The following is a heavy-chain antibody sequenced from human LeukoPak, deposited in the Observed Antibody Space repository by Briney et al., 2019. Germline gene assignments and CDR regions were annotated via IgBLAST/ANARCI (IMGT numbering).Heavy chain of an antibody. Sequence: GASVKVSCKASGGTFSSYAISWVRQAPGQGLEWMGRIIPILGIANYAQKFQGRVTITADKSTSTAYMELSSLRSEDTAVYYCAGGLAFGNSLNYWGQGTLVTVSS. CDR2: IIPILGIA. D-gene: IGHD3-10*01. J-gene: IGHJ4*02. V-gene: IGHV1-69*04. CDR1: GGTFSSYA. CDR3: AGGLAFGNSLNY.